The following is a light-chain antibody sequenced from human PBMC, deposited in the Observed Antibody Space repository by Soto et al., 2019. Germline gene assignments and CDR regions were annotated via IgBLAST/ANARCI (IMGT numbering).Light chain of an antibody. CDR2: AAS. CDR1: RNINTY. V-gene: IGKV1-39*01. CDR3: QRSYSTLT. Sequence: DIQMTQSPSSLSASVGDRVTITCRASRNINTYLNWYQQKPGKPPRLLIYAASSLQSGVPSRFRGSGSGTDFTLTISSLQPEDFATYYCQRSYSTLTFGQGTKVEIK. J-gene: IGKJ2*01.